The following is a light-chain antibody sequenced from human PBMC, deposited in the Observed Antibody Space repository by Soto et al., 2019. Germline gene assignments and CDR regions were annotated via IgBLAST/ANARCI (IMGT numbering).Light chain of an antibody. CDR1: SSDVGAYNV. J-gene: IGLJ3*02. CDR2: YVS. Sequence: QSALTQPRSVSVSPGQSVTISCTGTSSDVGAYNVVSWYQQRPGEAPKLIIYYVSQRPSGVPVRFSASKSGNTASLTISGLQADDEADYYCCSRGASFNWVFGGGTKLTVL. V-gene: IGLV2-11*01. CDR3: CSRGASFNWV.